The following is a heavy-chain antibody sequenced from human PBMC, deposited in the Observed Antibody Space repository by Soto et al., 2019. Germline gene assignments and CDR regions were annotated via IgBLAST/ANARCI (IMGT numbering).Heavy chain of an antibody. CDR1: GGSISSSNW. Sequence: SETLSLTCAVSGGSISSSNWWSWVRQPPGKGLEWIGEIYHSGSTNYNPSLKSRVTISVDKSKNRFSLKLSSVTAADTAVYYCAGSGGPGYYDSSGYYLLGVVSGSFDIWGQGTMVTVSS. D-gene: IGHD3-22*01. CDR2: IYHSGST. J-gene: IGHJ3*02. CDR3: AGSGGPGYYDSSGYYLLGVVSGSFDI. V-gene: IGHV4-4*02.